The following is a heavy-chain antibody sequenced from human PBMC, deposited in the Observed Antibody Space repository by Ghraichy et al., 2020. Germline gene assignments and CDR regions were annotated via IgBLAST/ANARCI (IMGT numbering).Heavy chain of an antibody. CDR3: ARDTTHQLEGVY. Sequence: LSLTCAASGITVSSNYMSWVRQAPGKGLEWVSVIYSDGSAKYADSVRGRFTIFRDNSQNTVYLQMNSLRAEDTAVYYCARDTTHQLEGVYWGQGTLVTVSS. D-gene: IGHD1-1*01. J-gene: IGHJ4*02. CDR2: IYSDGSA. CDR1: GITVSSNY. V-gene: IGHV3-53*01.